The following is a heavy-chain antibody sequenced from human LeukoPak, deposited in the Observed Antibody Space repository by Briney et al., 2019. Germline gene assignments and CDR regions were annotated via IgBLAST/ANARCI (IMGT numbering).Heavy chain of an antibody. CDR1: GDSISSGRYY. J-gene: IGHJ4*02. CDR3: ARTPSGDYYTTFDN. D-gene: IGHD3-10*01. V-gene: IGHV4-61*02. CDR2: TFTNGST. Sequence: SQTLSLTCTVSGDSISSGRYYWSWIRQPAGKGLEWTGRTFTNGSTNYKPSLKSRVTISVDTSKKQFSLKLSSVTAADTAVYFCARTPSGDYYTTFDNWGQGTLVTVSS.